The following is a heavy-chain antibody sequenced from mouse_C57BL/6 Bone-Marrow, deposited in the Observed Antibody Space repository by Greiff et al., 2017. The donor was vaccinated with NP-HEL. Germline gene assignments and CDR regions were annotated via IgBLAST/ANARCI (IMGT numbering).Heavy chain of an antibody. Sequence: EVQLQQSGPVLVKPGASVKMSCKASGYTFTDYYMNWVKQSHGKSLEWIGVINPYNGGTSYNQTFTGKATLTVDKSSSTAYMELNSLTSEDSAVYYCARDSLGRAYWGQGTLVTVSA. CDR3: ARDSLGRAY. CDR1: GYTFTDYY. J-gene: IGHJ3*01. D-gene: IGHD4-1*01. CDR2: INPYNGGT. V-gene: IGHV1-19*01.